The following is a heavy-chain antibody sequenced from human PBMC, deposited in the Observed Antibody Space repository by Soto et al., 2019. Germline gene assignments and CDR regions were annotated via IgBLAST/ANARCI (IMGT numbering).Heavy chain of an antibody. CDR3: AKDRQDHNSVWDPFDI. V-gene: IGHV3-23*01. Sequence: GSLRLSCAASGFTFNIYAMSWIRQAPGKGLEWVSTIGSGDDDTYYADSVKGRFTISRDNSKNTLFLQMTSLRAEDTAIYYCAKDRQDHNSVWDPFDIWGQGTMVTV. J-gene: IGHJ3*02. CDR1: GFTFNIYA. CDR2: IGSGDDDT. D-gene: IGHD1-20*01.